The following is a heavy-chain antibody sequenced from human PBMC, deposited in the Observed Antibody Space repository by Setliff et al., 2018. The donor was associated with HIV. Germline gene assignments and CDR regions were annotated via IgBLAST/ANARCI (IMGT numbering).Heavy chain of an antibody. J-gene: IGHJ6*03. V-gene: IGHV4-34*01. CDR3: ARVAKTYYYDSSGYSALYYYYYYMDV. CDR1: GGSFSGYY. Sequence: NPSETLSLTCAVYGGSFSGYYWSWIRQPPGKGLEWIGEINHSGSTNYNPSLKGRVTISVDTSKNQFSLKLSSVTAADTAVYYCARVAKTYYYDSSGYSALYYYYYYMDVWGKGTTVTVSS. CDR2: INHSGST. D-gene: IGHD3-22*01.